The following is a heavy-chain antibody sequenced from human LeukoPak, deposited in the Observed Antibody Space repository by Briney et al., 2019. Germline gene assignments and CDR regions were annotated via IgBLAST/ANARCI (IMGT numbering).Heavy chain of an antibody. CDR1: GFTFDDYA. V-gene: IGHV3-9*01. D-gene: IGHD2-15*01. CDR3: ARGYCSGGSCFYYYYYYMDV. J-gene: IGHJ6*03. CDR2: ISWNSGSI. Sequence: PGGSLRLSCAASGFTFDDYAMHWVRQAPGKGLEWVSGISWNSGSIGYADSVKGRFTISRDNAKNSLYLQMNSLRAEDTAVYYCARGYCSGGSCFYYYYYYMDVWDKGTTVTVSS.